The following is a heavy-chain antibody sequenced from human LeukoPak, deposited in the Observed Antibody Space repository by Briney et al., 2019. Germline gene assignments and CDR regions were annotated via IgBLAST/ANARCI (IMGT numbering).Heavy chain of an antibody. J-gene: IGHJ4*02. CDR3: ARAGSFRFDY. CDR2: MNSDGSIT. CDR1: GFTFSNSW. V-gene: IGHV3-74*01. Sequence: QTGGSLRLSCAASGFTFSNSWMYWVRQVPGKGLLWVSRMNSDGSITNYADSVKGRFTISRDNARNTLYLQIHTLTVEDTAVYYCARAGSFRFDYWGQGTLVTVSS. D-gene: IGHD1-14*01.